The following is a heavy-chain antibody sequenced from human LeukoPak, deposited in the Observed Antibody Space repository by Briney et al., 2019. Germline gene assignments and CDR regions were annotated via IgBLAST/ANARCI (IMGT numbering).Heavy chain of an antibody. Sequence: ASVKVSCKASGYTFTSYGISWVRQAPGQGLEWMGWISAYNDNTNYAQKLQGRVTMTTDTSTSTAYMELRSLRSDDTAVYYCARSSSVLLWFGELFADWFDPWGQGTLVTVSS. V-gene: IGHV1-18*04. CDR3: ARSSSVLLWFGELFADWFDP. D-gene: IGHD3-10*01. CDR1: GYTFTSYG. J-gene: IGHJ5*02. CDR2: ISAYNDNT.